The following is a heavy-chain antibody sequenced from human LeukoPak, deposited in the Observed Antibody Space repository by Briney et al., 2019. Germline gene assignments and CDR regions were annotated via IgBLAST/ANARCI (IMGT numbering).Heavy chain of an antibody. D-gene: IGHD6-13*01. CDR1: GYTFTSYD. CDR3: ARLRRAAAGRGFDY. V-gene: IGHV1-8*01. Sequence: ASVTVSCKASGYTFTSYDINWVRQATGQGLEWMGWMNPNSGNTGYAQKFQGRVTMTRNTSISTAYMELSSLRSEDTAVYYCARLRRAAAGRGFDYWGQGTLVTVSS. CDR2: MNPNSGNT. J-gene: IGHJ4*02.